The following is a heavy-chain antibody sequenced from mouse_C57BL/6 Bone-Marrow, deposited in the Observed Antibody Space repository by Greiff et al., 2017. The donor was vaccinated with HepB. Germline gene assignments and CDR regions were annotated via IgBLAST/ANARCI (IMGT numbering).Heavy chain of an antibody. J-gene: IGHJ2*01. D-gene: IGHD2-4*01. CDR3: TRVPYDYDFDY. CDR2: ISSGGDYI. Sequence: DVMLVESGEGLVKPGGSLKLSCAASGFTFSSYAMSWVRQTPEKRLEWVAYISSGGDYIYYADTVKGRFTISRDNARNTLYLQMSSLKSEDTAMYYCTRVPYDYDFDYWGQGTTLTVSS. CDR1: GFTFSSYA. V-gene: IGHV5-9-1*02.